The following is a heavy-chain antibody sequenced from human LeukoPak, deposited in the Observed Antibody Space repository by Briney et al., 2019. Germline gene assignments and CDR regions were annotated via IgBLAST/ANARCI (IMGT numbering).Heavy chain of an antibody. CDR2: IYYSGST. CDR1: GGSISSYY. CDR3: ARLHTVSVLAAAGPFDP. V-gene: IGHV4-59*01. Sequence: SETLSLTCTVSGGSISSYYWSWIRQPPGKGLEWIGYIYYSGSTNYNPSLKSRVTISVDTSKNQFSLKLSSVTAADTAVYYCARLHTVSVLAAAGPFDPWGQGTLVTVSS. D-gene: IGHD6-13*01. J-gene: IGHJ5*02.